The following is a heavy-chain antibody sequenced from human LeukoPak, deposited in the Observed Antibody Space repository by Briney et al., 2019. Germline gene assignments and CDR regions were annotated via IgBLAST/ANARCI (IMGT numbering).Heavy chain of an antibody. J-gene: IGHJ6*03. CDR1: GGSISSSSYY. D-gene: IGHD3-9*01. CDR2: IYYSGST. V-gene: IGHV4-39*07. CDR3: ARVFDYYYMDV. Sequence: SETLSLTCTVSGGSISSSSYYWGWIRQPPGKGLEWIGSIYYSGSTYYNPSLKSRVTISVDTSKNQFSLKLSSVTAADTAVYYCARVFDYYYMDVWGQGVLVTVSS.